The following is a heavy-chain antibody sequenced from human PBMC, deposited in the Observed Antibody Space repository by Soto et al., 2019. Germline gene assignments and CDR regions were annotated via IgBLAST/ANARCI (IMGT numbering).Heavy chain of an antibody. V-gene: IGHV1-69*13. CDR2: IIPIFGTA. D-gene: IGHD1-26*01. CDR3: ARDMGWELSYYYGMDV. J-gene: IGHJ6*02. CDR1: GGTFSSYA. Sequence: SVNVSCKASGGTFSSYAISWVRQAPGQGLEWMGGIIPIFGTANYAQKFQGRVTITADESTSTAYMELSSLRSEDTAVYYCARDMGWELSYYYGMDVWGQGTTVTVSS.